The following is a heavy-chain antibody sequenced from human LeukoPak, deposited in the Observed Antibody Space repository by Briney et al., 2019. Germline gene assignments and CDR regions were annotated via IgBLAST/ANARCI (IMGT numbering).Heavy chain of an antibody. V-gene: IGHV3-7*04. CDR1: GFTSSRFW. CDR2: IKEDGSEK. CDR3: ARDISPEKGQQLAN. D-gene: IGHD6-13*01. J-gene: IGHJ4*01. Sequence: PGGSLRLSCAASGFTSSRFWMSWVRQAPGKGLEYVANIKEDGSEKYYVDSVKGRFTISRDNAKNSLSLQMSSLRVEDTAVYYCARDISPEKGQQLANWGQGTQVTVSS.